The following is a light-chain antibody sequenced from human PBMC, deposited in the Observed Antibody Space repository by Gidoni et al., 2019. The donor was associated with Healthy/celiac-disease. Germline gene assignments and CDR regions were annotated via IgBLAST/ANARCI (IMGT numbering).Light chain of an antibody. CDR2: WAS. J-gene: IGKJ1*01. V-gene: IGKV4-1*01. Sequence: DIVMTQSPDSLAVSLGERATINCNSSQSVLYSSNNKNYLAWYQQKPGQPPKLLIYWASTRESGVPDRFSGSGSGTDFTLTISSLQAEDVAVYYCQQYYSTPLEFGQGTKVEIK. CDR1: QSVLYSSNNKNY. CDR3: QQYYSTPLE.